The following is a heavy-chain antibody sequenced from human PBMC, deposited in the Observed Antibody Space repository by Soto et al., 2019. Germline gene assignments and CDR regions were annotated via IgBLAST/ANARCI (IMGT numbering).Heavy chain of an antibody. D-gene: IGHD3-22*01. Sequence: PSETLSLTCTVSGGSISSSSYYWGWIRQPPGKGLEWIGSIYYSRTTYYNPSLKRLVTICVDSAKNQFSLSLGSVTAADTAVYYSARLEVTTIVVVMPAERIYYGMDVWGQGTQVTVSS. J-gene: IGHJ6*01. CDR3: ARLEVTTIVVVMPAERIYYGMDV. CDR1: GGSISSSSYY. CDR2: IYYSRTT. V-gene: IGHV4-39*01.